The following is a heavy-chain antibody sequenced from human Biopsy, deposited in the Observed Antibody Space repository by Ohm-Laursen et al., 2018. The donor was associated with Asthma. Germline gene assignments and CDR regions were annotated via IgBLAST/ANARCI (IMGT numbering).Heavy chain of an antibody. CDR3: ARAQDYYDSRGYYRSFDY. CDR1: YGSITSGGYY. J-gene: IGHJ4*02. V-gene: IGHV4-31*11. CDR2: FYYRGST. D-gene: IGHD3-22*01. Sequence: SETLSLTCAVSYGSITSGGYYWTWIRQHPGKGLEWIGFFYYRGSTYYNPSLKSRVSISIDTSKNQFSLKLSSVTAADTAVYYCARAQDYYDSRGYYRSFDYWGQGTLVTVSS.